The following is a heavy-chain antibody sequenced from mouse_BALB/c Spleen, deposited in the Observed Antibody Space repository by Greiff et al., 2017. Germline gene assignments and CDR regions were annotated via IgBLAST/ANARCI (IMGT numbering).Heavy chain of an antibody. CDR2: ISYSGST. V-gene: IGHV3-2*02. D-gene: IGHD2-10*02. Sequence: EVKLVESGPGLVKPSQSLSLTCTVTGYSITSDYAWNWIRQFPGNKLEWMGYISYSGSTSYNPSLKSRISITRDTSKNQFFLQLNSVTTEDTATYYCAREEYGNYDAMDYWGQGTSVTVSS. J-gene: IGHJ4*01. CDR1: GYSITSDYA. CDR3: AREEYGNYDAMDY.